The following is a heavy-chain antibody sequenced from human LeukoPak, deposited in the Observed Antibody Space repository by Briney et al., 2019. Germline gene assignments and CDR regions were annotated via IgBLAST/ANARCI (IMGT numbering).Heavy chain of an antibody. CDR3: AKDVSWGIADAFDI. Sequence: GGSLRLSCVVSGFSVSNNYIMWVRQAPGNGLERVSVIYGDGRTSHSASVRGRFTISRDNSKNIVSLQMNNLRAEDTAVYYCAKDVSWGIADAFDIWGQGTMVTVSS. CDR2: IYGDGRT. J-gene: IGHJ3*02. V-gene: IGHV3-53*01. D-gene: IGHD6-13*01. CDR1: GFSVSNNY.